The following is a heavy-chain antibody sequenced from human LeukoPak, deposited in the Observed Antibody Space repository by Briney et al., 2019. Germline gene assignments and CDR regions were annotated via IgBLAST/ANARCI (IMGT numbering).Heavy chain of an antibody. D-gene: IGHD6-19*01. CDR3: ARDLGIAVAAPGWFDP. Sequence: SETLSLTCTVSGGSISSSNWWSWVRQPPGKGLEWIGEIYHSGSTNYNPSLKSRVTISVDKSKNQFSLKLSSVTAADTAVYYCARDLGIAVAAPGWFDPWGQGTLVTVSS. V-gene: IGHV4-4*02. CDR1: GGSISSSNW. CDR2: IYHSGST. J-gene: IGHJ5*02.